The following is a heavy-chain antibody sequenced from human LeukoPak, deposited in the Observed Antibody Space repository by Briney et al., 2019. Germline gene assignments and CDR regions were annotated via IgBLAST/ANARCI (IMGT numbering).Heavy chain of an antibody. Sequence: ASVKVSCKASGYTFTGYYMHWVRQAPGQGLEWMGWINPNSGGTNYAQKFQGRVTMTRDTSISTAYMELSRLRPDDTAVYYCARDQPGVGRGSTDAFDIWGQGTMVTVSS. D-gene: IGHD2-15*01. CDR1: GYTFTGYY. CDR3: ARDQPGVGRGSTDAFDI. J-gene: IGHJ3*02. V-gene: IGHV1-2*02. CDR2: INPNSGGT.